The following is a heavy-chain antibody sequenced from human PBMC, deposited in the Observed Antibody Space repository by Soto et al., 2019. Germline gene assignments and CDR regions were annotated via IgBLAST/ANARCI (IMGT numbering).Heavy chain of an antibody. V-gene: IGHV3-21*01. CDR3: ARGLGVAAAGADY. CDR1: GFTFSSYS. D-gene: IGHD6-13*01. J-gene: IGHJ4*02. CDR2: ISSSSSYI. Sequence: GGSLRLSCAASGFTFSSYSMNWVRQAPGKGLEWVSSISSSSSYIYYADSVKGRFTISGDNAKNSLYLQMNSLRAEDTAVYYCARGLGVAAAGADYWGQGTLVTVSS.